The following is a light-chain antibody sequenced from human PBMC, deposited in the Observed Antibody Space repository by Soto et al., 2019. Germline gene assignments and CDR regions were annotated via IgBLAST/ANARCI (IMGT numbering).Light chain of an antibody. Sequence: DIRMTPSPSTLSAFVGDRVTITCRASQSISLSLAWYQQKPGTAPDLRISDASNLERGVPSRFSGSGSGTDFTLTISSLQPDDFATYYCQQYYSYPLTFGGGTKVDIK. J-gene: IGKJ4*01. CDR1: QSISLS. V-gene: IGKV1-5*01. CDR2: DAS. CDR3: QQYYSYPLT.